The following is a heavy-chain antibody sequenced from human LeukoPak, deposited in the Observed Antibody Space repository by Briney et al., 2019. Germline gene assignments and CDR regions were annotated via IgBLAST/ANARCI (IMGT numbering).Heavy chain of an antibody. D-gene: IGHD4-11*01. J-gene: IGHJ6*02. CDR1: GDSISSYY. V-gene: IGHV4-59*08. CDR3: ARHGAGTTGRLYYYNGMDV. Sequence: TSETLSLTCTVSGDSISSYYWSWIRQSPGKGLEWIGHIYYSGGTRYNASLKSRLTISVDTSKKQLSLKVTSVTAADTAVYYCARHGAGTTGRLYYYNGMDVRGQGTTVTVSS. CDR2: IYYSGGT.